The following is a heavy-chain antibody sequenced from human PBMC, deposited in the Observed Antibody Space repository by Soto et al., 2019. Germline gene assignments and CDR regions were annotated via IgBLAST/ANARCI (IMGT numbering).Heavy chain of an antibody. V-gene: IGHV3-33*01. Sequence: QVQLVESGGGVVQPGRSLRLSCAASGFTFSSYGMHWVRQAPGKGLEWVAVIWNDGSNKYYADSVKGRFTISRDNSKNTLYLQMNSLRAEDTAVYYCAREGNWNDDGYNWFDPWGQGTLVTVSS. D-gene: IGHD1-20*01. CDR1: GFTFSSYG. CDR3: AREGNWNDDGYNWFDP. CDR2: IWNDGSNK. J-gene: IGHJ5*02.